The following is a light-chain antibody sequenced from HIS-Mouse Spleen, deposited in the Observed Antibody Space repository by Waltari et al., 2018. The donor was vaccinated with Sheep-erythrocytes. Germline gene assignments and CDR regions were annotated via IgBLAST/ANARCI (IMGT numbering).Light chain of an antibody. V-gene: IGKV1-12*01. J-gene: IGKJ5*01. CDR3: QQANSFPIT. Sequence: DIQMTQSPSSGSASVGDRVTITCRASQCISSWLAWYQQKPGKAHKLLIYAAFSLQSGVPSRFNGSGSGTDFTLTISSRQPEDFATYYCQQANSFPITFGQGTRLEIK. CDR1: QCISSW. CDR2: AAF.